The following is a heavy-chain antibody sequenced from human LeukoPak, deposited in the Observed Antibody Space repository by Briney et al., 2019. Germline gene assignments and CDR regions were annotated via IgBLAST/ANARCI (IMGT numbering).Heavy chain of an antibody. CDR2: INPSTGKT. J-gene: IGHJ3*01. CDR1: GYTFTSYD. V-gene: IGHV1-46*01. D-gene: IGHD3-16*01. CDR3: TRDPSIFGGPGTFDL. Sequence: GASVKVSCKASGYTFTSYDINWVRQAPGQGLEWMGIINPSTGKTNYVENLRGRVTVTRDTSTTTVYLELSSLRSEDTAVYYCTRDPSIFGGPGTFDLWGQGTMVTVSS.